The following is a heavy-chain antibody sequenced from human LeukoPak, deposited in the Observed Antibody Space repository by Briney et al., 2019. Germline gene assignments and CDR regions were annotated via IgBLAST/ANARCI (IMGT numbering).Heavy chain of an antibody. CDR2: IIPIFGTA. J-gene: IGHJ6*02. V-gene: IGHV1-69*13. Sequence: GASVKVSCKASRYTFSNYDINWVRQAPGQGLEWMGGIIPIFGTANYAQKFQGRVTITADESTSTAYMELSSLRSEDTAVYYCARAPVYSSSWRNYYYYGMDVWGQGTTVTVSS. CDR1: RYTFSNYD. CDR3: ARAPVYSSSWRNYYYYGMDV. D-gene: IGHD6-13*01.